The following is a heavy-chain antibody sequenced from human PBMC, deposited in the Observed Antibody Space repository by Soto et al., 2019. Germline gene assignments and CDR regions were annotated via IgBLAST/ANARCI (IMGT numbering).Heavy chain of an antibody. J-gene: IGHJ4*02. CDR2: ISSSTSHT. CDR1: GFTFSDYY. CDR3: ARGRGAAADYFDF. Sequence: GGSLRLSCAVSGFTFSDYYMTWIRQAPGKGLEWVSYISSSTSHTNYADSVRGRFTISRDNAKNSLFLQMNSLRAEDTAVYYCARGRGAAADYFDFWGQGTLVTVSS. V-gene: IGHV3-11*05. D-gene: IGHD6-13*01.